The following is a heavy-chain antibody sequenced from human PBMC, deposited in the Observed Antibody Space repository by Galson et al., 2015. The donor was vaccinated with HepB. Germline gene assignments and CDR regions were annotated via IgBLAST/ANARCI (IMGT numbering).Heavy chain of an antibody. Sequence: SVKVSCKASGYTFTGYYMHWVRQAPGQGLEWMGWINPNSGGTNYAQKFQGRVTMTRDTSISTAYMELSRLRSDDTAVYYCARGISSGWFTTVDYWGQGTLVTVSS. J-gene: IGHJ4*02. CDR1: GYTFTGYY. CDR2: INPNSGGT. D-gene: IGHD6-19*01. CDR3: ARGISSGWFTTVDY. V-gene: IGHV1-2*02.